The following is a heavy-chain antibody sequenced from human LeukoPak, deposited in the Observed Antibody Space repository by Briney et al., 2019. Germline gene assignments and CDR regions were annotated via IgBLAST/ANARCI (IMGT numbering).Heavy chain of an antibody. CDR2: ISSSSSFI. V-gene: IGHV3-21*01. J-gene: IGHJ4*02. CDR3: ARVAAAAADY. Sequence: GGSLRLSCAASGFTFSEYSMNWVRQAPGKGLEWVSSISSSSSFINYADSVKGRFTISRDNAKNSLYLQMNSLRAEDTAVYYCARVAAAAADYWGQGNLVTVSS. CDR1: GFTFSEYS. D-gene: IGHD6-13*01.